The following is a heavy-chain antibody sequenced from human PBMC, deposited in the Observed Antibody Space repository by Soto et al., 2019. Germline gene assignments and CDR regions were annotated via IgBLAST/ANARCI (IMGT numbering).Heavy chain of an antibody. CDR2: ISTYSGDT. CDR3: ARSPTPAYYYYGMDV. J-gene: IGHJ6*02. CDR1: GYTFFTYD. V-gene: IGHV1-18*01. Sequence: ASVKVSCKASGYTFFTYDISWVRQAPGQGLEWMGWISTYSGDTKYAQKFQGRVTMTTDTSTTTAYLELRSLRSDDTAVYYCARSPTPAYYYYGMDVWGQGTTVTVSS.